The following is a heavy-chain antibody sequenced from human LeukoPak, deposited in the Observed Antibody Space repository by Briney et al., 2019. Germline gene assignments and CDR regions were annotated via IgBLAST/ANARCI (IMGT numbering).Heavy chain of an antibody. Sequence: ASVKVSCKASGYTFTYYYLHWVRQAPGQGLEWMGWINPNSGGTNYAQKFQGRVTMTRDTSISTAYMELSRLRSDDTAVYYCAREDIVVVVARMDVWGQGTTVTVSS. CDR2: INPNSGGT. V-gene: IGHV1-2*02. D-gene: IGHD2-15*01. CDR1: GYTFTYYY. CDR3: AREDIVVVVARMDV. J-gene: IGHJ6*02.